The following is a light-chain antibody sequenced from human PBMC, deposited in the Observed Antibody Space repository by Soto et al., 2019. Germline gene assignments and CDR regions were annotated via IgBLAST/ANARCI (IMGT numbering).Light chain of an antibody. CDR3: QQRSNWPPIT. Sequence: EIVMAQSLAPLSVSTGERATLSCRASQRISSNLAWYQQKPGQAPRLLIYDASNRATGIPARFSGSGSGTDFTLTISSLEPEEFAVYYCQQRSNWPPITFCQGTRLETK. CDR2: DAS. CDR1: QRISSN. V-gene: IGKV3-11*01. J-gene: IGKJ5*01.